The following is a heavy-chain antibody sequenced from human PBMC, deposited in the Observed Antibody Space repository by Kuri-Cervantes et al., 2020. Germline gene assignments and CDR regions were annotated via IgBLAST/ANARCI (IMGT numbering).Heavy chain of an antibody. CDR3: ARQVGVVVALLLNWFDP. V-gene: IGHV4-30-4*01. J-gene: IGHJ5*02. D-gene: IGHD2-15*01. Sequence: SETLSLTCTLSGGSISSGDYYWSWIRQPPGKGLEWIGYIYYSESTYYNPSLKSRVTISVDTSKNQFSLKLSSVTAADTAVCYGARQVGVVVALLLNWFDPWGQGTLVTVSS. CDR1: GGSISSGDYY. CDR2: IYYSEST.